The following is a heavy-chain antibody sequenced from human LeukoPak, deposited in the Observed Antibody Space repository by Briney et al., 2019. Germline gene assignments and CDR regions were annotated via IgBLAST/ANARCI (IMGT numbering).Heavy chain of an antibody. J-gene: IGHJ4*02. D-gene: IGHD6-19*01. CDR3: AKDLEYSSGRKPFDY. Sequence: GGSLRLSCAASGFTFSSYAMSWVRQAPGKGLEWVSAISGSGGSTYYADSVKGRFTISRDNSKNTLYLQMNSLRAEDTAVYYCAKDLEYSSGRKPFDYWGQGTLVTVPS. V-gene: IGHV3-23*01. CDR2: ISGSGGST. CDR1: GFTFSSYA.